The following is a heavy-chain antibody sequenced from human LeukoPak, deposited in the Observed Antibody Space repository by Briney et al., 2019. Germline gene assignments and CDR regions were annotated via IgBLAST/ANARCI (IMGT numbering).Heavy chain of an antibody. D-gene: IGHD2-2*01. CDR2: INHSGST. CDR3: ARTTVVVPAVLYYYYYYMDV. CDR1: GGSFSGYY. Sequence: SETLSLTCAVYGGSFSGYYWSWIRQPPGKGLEWIGEINHSGSTNYNPCLKSRVTISVDTSKNQFSLKLSSVTAADTAVYYCARTTVVVPAVLYYYYYYMDVWGKGTTVTVSS. V-gene: IGHV4-34*01. J-gene: IGHJ6*03.